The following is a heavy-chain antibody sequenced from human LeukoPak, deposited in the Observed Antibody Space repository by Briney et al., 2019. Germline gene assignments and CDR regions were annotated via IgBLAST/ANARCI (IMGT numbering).Heavy chain of an antibody. CDR3: AREGLAAAGTMGNWFDP. CDR1: GYTFTGYY. CDR2: INPNSGGT. V-gene: IGHV1-2*02. D-gene: IGHD6-13*01. Sequence: GASVKVSCKASGYTFTGYYMHWVRQAPGQGLEWMGWINPNSGGTNCAQKFQGRVTMTRDTSISTAYMELSRLRSDDTAVYYCAREGLAAAGTMGNWFDPWGQGTLVTVSS. J-gene: IGHJ5*02.